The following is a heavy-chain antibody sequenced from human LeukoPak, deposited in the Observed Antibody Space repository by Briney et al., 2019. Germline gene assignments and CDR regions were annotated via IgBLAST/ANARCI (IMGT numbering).Heavy chain of an antibody. CDR2: IYPGDSDT. Sequence: GESLKISCKGSGYSFTSYWIGWVRQMPGKGLEWMGIIYPGDSDTRYSPSFQGQVTISADKSISTAYLQWSSLKASDTAMYYGARLPHYYDSSGYYVDYWGQGTLVTVSS. J-gene: IGHJ4*02. CDR3: ARLPHYYDSSGYYVDY. D-gene: IGHD3-22*01. CDR1: GYSFTSYW. V-gene: IGHV5-51*01.